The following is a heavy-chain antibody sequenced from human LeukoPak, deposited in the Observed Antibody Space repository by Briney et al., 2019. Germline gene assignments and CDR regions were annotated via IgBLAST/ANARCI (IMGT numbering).Heavy chain of an antibody. Sequence: PSETLSLTCAVYGGSFSGYYWSWIRQPPGKGLEWIGEINHSGSTNYNPSLKSRVTISVDTSKNQFSLKLSSVTAADTAMYFCARRIVVVPAAPFDYWGQGTLVTVSS. D-gene: IGHD2-2*01. V-gene: IGHV4-34*01. CDR3: ARRIVVVPAAPFDY. CDR1: GGSFSGYY. J-gene: IGHJ4*02. CDR2: INHSGST.